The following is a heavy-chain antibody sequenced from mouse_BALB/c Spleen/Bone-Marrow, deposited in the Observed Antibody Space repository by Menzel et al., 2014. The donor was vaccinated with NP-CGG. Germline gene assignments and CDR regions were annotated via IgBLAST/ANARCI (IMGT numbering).Heavy chain of an antibody. Sequence: VQLQQSGAELVKPGTSVKLSCKASGYNFTSYWINWVKLRPGQGLEWIGDIYPGSGSTNYNEKFKSKATLTVDTSSSTAYMQLSSLASEDSALYYCARWGLRGTWDQGTTLTVSS. D-gene: IGHD3-1*01. CDR2: IYPGSGST. J-gene: IGHJ2*01. CDR1: GYNFTSYW. CDR3: ARWGLRGT. V-gene: IGHV1-55*01.